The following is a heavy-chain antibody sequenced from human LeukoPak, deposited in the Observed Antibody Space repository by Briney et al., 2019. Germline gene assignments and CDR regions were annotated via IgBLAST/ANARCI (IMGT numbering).Heavy chain of an antibody. V-gene: IGHV4-59*08. J-gene: IGHJ4*02. Sequence: SETLSLTCTVSGGSIMTYYLSWIRQPPGKGMEWIGDISYTGSASYNPSLKSRVTISLDTSKNQFSLRLNSVTAADTAVYYCARWGGSTWYFDCWGQGTLVTVSS. CDR3: ARWGGSTWYFDC. D-gene: IGHD1-26*01. CDR1: GGSIMTYY. CDR2: ISYTGSA.